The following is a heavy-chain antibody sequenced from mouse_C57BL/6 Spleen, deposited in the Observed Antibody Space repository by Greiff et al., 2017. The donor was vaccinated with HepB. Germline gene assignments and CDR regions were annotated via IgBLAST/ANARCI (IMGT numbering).Heavy chain of an antibody. CDR3: ARWIDYYGSMYYFDY. CDR1: GYAFSSYW. CDR2: IYPGDGDT. D-gene: IGHD1-1*01. J-gene: IGHJ2*01. V-gene: IGHV1-80*01. Sequence: VQLKESGAELVKPGASVKISCKASGYAFSSYWMNWVKQRPGKGLEWIGQIYPGDGDTNYNGKFKGKATLTADKSSSTAYMQLSSLTSEDSAVYFCARWIDYYGSMYYFDYWGQGTTLTVSS.